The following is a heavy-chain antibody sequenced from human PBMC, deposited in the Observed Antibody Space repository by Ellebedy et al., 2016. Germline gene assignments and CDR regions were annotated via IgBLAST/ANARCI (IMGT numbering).Heavy chain of an antibody. J-gene: IGHJ4*02. Sequence: GESLKISXAASGFTFSTYAMTWVRQAPGKGLEWVGFIRSVNYGESIEYAASVKDKFTISRDDSKSIAYLQMNTLKTEDTAVYYCSRSYCSSTSCYLFYFDYWGQGTLVTVSS. CDR3: SRSYCSSTSCYLFYFDY. CDR1: GFTFSTYA. D-gene: IGHD2-2*01. V-gene: IGHV3-49*04. CDR2: IRSVNYGESI.